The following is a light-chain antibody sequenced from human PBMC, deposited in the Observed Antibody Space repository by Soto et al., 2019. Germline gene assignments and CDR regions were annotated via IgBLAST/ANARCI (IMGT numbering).Light chain of an antibody. Sequence: DVVLTQTPLSSPVTLGQPASISCRSSQSLVYSDCNTYLGWLQQRPGQPPRLLVYQISNRFSGVPDRFSGSGAGTDFTLKISRVEAEDVGVYYCMQFAHFPRTFGQGTKLEI. CDR1: QSLVYSDCNTY. CDR2: QIS. J-gene: IGKJ1*01. CDR3: MQFAHFPRT. V-gene: IGKV2-24*01.